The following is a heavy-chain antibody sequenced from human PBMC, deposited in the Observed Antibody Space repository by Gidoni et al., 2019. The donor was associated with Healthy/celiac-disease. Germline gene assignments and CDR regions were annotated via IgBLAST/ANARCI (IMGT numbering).Heavy chain of an antibody. CDR1: GFTFSSYS. Sequence: EVQLVESGGGLVQPGGSLRPSCAASGFTFSSYSMNWVRQAPGKGLEWVSYISSSSSTIYYADSVKGRFTISRDNAKNSLYLQMNSLRDEDTAVYYCARDGGEDMIVGALERAFDIWGQGTMVTVSS. J-gene: IGHJ3*02. D-gene: IGHD1-26*01. CDR3: ARDGGEDMIVGALERAFDI. V-gene: IGHV3-48*02. CDR2: ISSSSSTI.